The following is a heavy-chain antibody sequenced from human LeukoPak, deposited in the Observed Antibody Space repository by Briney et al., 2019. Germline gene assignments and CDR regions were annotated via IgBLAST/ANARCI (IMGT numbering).Heavy chain of an antibody. CDR3: ASSGWWGYFDY. Sequence: GGSLRLSCAAPGFTVSSNYMSWVRQAPGKGLEWVSIIYSGGNTYYTDSVKGRFTISRDNSKNTLYLQMNSLRAEDTAVYYCASSGWWGYFDYWGQGTLVTVSS. CDR2: IYSGGNT. V-gene: IGHV3-66*01. J-gene: IGHJ4*02. D-gene: IGHD6-19*01. CDR1: GFTVSSNY.